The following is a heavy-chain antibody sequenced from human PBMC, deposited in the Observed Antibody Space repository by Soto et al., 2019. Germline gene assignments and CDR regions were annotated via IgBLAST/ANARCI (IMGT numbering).Heavy chain of an antibody. V-gene: IGHV4-59*01. Sequence: PSETLSLTCTVSGGSISSYYWSWIRQPPGKGLEWIGYIYYSGSTNYNPSLKSRVTISVDTSKNQFSLKLSSVTAADTAVYYCARDKMVRGAISSGMDVWGQGTTVTV. D-gene: IGHD3-10*01. CDR3: ARDKMVRGAISSGMDV. J-gene: IGHJ6*02. CDR1: GGSISSYY. CDR2: IYYSGST.